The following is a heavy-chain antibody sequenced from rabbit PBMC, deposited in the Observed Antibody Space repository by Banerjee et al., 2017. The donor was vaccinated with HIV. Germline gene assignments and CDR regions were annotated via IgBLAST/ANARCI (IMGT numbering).Heavy chain of an antibody. D-gene: IGHD6-1*01. J-gene: IGHJ6*01. V-gene: IGHV1S43*01. Sequence: QSLEESGGGLVQPEGSLTLTCTASGFSFSSGYYMCWVRQAPGKGLELIACIHTNNGNTWYATGMNGRFTISRSTSLDTVDLKMTSLTAADTATYFCAERDVDRNYGLDLWGPGTLVTVS. CDR1: GFSFSSGYY. CDR2: IHTNNGNT. CDR3: AERDVDRNYGLDL.